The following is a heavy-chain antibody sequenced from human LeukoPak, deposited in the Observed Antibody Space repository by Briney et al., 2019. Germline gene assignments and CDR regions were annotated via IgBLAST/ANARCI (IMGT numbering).Heavy chain of an antibody. CDR1: GVTVSINY. J-gene: IGHJ4*02. CDR2: IYCGGST. D-gene: IGHD6-19*01. V-gene: IGHV3-53*01. CDR3: ARTRSSGCLDY. Sequence: GGSLRLSCSPSGVTVSINYMSWVRHAPGKGLEWVSVIYCGGSTYYADSVKGRFTIFRDNSKNTLYLQMNSLRAEDTAVYYCARTRSSGCLDYWGQGTLVTVSS.